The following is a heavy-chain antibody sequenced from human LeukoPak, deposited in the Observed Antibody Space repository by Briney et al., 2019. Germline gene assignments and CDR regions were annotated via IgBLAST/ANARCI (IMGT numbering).Heavy chain of an antibody. CDR3: AHTVEELVYYYYYMDV. CDR1: GFSLSTSGVG. J-gene: IGHJ6*03. D-gene: IGHD6-6*01. Sequence: SGPTLVNPTQTLTLTCTFSGFSLSTSGVGVGWIRQPPGKALEWLALIYWNDDKRYSPSLKSRLTITKDTSKNQVVLTMANMDPVDTATYYCAHTVEELVYYYYYMDVWGKGTTVTVSS. CDR2: IYWNDDK. V-gene: IGHV2-5*01.